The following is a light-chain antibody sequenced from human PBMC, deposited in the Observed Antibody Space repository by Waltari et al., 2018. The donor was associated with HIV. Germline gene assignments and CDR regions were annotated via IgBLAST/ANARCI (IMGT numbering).Light chain of an antibody. CDR2: DDN. V-gene: IGLV2-14*01. Sequence: QSGLTQPASISASLGQSITISCIASSNDFSPRNYISWFQHHPDKAPQLLIYDDNIRPSGIPFRLSGSRAGNTASLTISGLQVDDEGDYYCSSYMNSGSLVFGGGTKVTVL. CDR1: SNDFSPRNY. CDR3: SSYMNSGSLV. J-gene: IGLJ3*02.